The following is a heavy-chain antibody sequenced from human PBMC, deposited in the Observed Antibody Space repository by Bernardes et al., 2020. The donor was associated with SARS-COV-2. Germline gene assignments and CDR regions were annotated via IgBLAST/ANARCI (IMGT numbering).Heavy chain of an antibody. CDR3: ARALLPYFDY. V-gene: IGHV3-30*03. CDR2: ISYDGSNK. CDR1: GFTFSSYG. J-gene: IGHJ4*02. Sequence: GGSLRLSCAASGFTFSSYGMHWVRQAPGKGLEWVAVISYDGSNKYYADSVKGRFTISRDNSKNTLYLQMTSLRAEDTAVYYCARALLPYFDYWGKGTLVTVYS.